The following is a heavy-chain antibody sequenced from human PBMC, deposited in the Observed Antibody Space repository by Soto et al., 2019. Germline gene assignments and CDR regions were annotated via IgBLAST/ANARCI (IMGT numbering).Heavy chain of an antibody. D-gene: IGHD1-7*01. V-gene: IGHV4-4*02. CDR2: IYHSGST. Sequence: NPSETLSLTCAVSGGSISSSNWWSWVRQPPGKGLEWIGEIYHSGSTNYNPSLKSRVTISVDKSKNQFSLKLSSVTAADTAVYYCARYRNWNSENDYWGQGTLVTVSS. CDR1: GGSISSSNW. J-gene: IGHJ4*02. CDR3: ARYRNWNSENDY.